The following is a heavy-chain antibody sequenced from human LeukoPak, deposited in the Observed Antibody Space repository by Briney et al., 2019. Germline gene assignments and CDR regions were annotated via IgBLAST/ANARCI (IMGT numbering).Heavy chain of an antibody. CDR1: GYIFTSYY. CDR3: ARDSNVFWDYGSGSRNYYYYYMDV. Sequence: GASVKVSCKASGYIFTSYYIHWVRQAPGQGLEWMGGIIPIFGTANYAQKFQGRVTITTDESTSTAYMELSSLRSEDTAVYYCARDSNVFWDYGSGSRNYYYYYMDVWGKGTTVTVSS. D-gene: IGHD3-10*01. CDR2: IIPIFGTA. V-gene: IGHV1-69*05. J-gene: IGHJ6*03.